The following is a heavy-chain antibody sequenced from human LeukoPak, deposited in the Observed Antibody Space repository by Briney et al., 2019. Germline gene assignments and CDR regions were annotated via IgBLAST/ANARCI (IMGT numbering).Heavy chain of an antibody. V-gene: IGHV4-61*02. Sequence: PSQTLSLTCTVSGGSINSGSYYWSWIRQPAGKGLEWFGRIYTSASTNYYPSPKSRVTISVDTSKNQFSLKLSSVTAADTAVYYCARGGTGYSSSGFDYWGQGTLVTVSS. CDR3: ARGGTGYSSSGFDY. D-gene: IGHD6-13*01. J-gene: IGHJ4*02. CDR1: GGSINSGSYY. CDR2: IYTSAST.